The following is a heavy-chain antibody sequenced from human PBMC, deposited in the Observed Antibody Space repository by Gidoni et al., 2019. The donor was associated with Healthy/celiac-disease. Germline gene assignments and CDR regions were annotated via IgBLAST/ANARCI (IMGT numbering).Heavy chain of an antibody. D-gene: IGHD6-13*01. J-gene: IGHJ6*02. CDR3: ASIWTGYSSSWYGAGYYYGMDV. CDR2: ISGSGGST. Sequence: EVQLLESGGGLVQPGGSLRLSCAASGFTFSSYAMSWVRQAPGKGLEWVSAISGSGGSTYYEDSVKGRFTISRDNSKNTRYLQMNSLRAEDTAVYYCASIWTGYSSSWYGAGYYYGMDVWGQGTTVTVSS. V-gene: IGHV3-23*01. CDR1: GFTFSSYA.